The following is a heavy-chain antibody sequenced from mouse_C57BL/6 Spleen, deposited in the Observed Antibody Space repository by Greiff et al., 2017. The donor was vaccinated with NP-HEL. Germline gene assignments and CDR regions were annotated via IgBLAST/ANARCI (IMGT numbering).Heavy chain of an antibody. V-gene: IGHV1-52*01. Sequence: VQLQQPGAELVRPGSSVKLSCKASGYTFTSYWMHWVKQRPIQGLEWIGNIDPSDSETHYNQKFKDKATLTVDKSSSTAYMQLSSLTSEDSAVYYCARRRTAQAYYFDYWGQGTTLTVSS. CDR1: GYTFTSYW. J-gene: IGHJ2*01. CDR3: ARRRTAQAYYFDY. D-gene: IGHD3-2*02. CDR2: IDPSDSET.